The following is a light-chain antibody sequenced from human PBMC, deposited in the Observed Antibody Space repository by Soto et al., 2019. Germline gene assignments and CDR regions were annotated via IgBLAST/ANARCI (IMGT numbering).Light chain of an antibody. CDR2: DAS. CDR3: KQFSTFFRLS. J-gene: IGKJ3*01. Sequence: AASVGERVSITWWSSQSITNWLAWYQQKPGKAPKLLVYDASSLESGVPSRFSGSGSGTEFTLTTSSLQPDDLATHLGKQFSTFFRLSIAPGGIVDIK. V-gene: IGKV1-5*01. CDR1: QSITNW.